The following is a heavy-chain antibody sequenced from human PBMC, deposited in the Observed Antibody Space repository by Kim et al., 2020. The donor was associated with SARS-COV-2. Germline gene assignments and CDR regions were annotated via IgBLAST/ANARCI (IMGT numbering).Heavy chain of an antibody. V-gene: IGHV3-30*18. CDR1: GFTFSSYG. CDR2: ISYDGSNK. D-gene: IGHD6-13*01. J-gene: IGHJ6*02. CDR3: AKETIAAAVHYYYYGMDV. Sequence: GGSLRLSCAASGFTFSSYGMHWVRQAPGKGLEWVAVISYDGSNKYYADSVKGRFTISRDNSKNTLYLQMNSLRAEDTAVYYCAKETIAAAVHYYYYGMDVWGQGTTVTVSS.